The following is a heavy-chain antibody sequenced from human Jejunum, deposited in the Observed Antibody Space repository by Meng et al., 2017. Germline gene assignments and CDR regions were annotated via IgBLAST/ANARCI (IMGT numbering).Heavy chain of an antibody. CDR1: GVSDNIRTYY. V-gene: IGHV4-61*01. D-gene: IGHD6-19*01. CDR2: IDNSGST. CDR3: ARAAAGTGFGYFDL. Sequence: QVQMQESGPGLVRPSETLLLMCTVAGVSDNIRTYYWGWIRQPPGKGLEWIAYIDNSGSTNYNPSLKSRVIISVDTPKNQFYLQMSSLTAADTAVYYCARAAAGTGFGYFDLWGRGTLVTVSS. J-gene: IGHJ2*01.